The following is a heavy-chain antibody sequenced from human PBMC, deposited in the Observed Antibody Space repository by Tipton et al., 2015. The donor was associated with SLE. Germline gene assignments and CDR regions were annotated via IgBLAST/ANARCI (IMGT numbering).Heavy chain of an antibody. CDR3: ARDSDYDFWRGHLDAFDM. J-gene: IGHJ3*02. D-gene: IGHD3-3*01. CDR1: GFTVSSNY. Sequence: SLRLSCAASGFTVSSNYMSWVRQAPGKGLEWVSVIYSGGSTYYADSVKGRFTISRDNSKNTLYLQMNSLRAEDTAVYYCARDSDYDFWRGHLDAFDMWGQGTMVAVSS. CDR2: IYSGGST. V-gene: IGHV3-53*05.